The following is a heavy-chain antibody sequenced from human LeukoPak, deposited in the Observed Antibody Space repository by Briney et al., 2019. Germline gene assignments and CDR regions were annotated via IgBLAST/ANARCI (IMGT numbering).Heavy chain of an antibody. V-gene: IGHV3-74*01. CDR1: GFIFKNYW. D-gene: IGHD6-6*01. J-gene: IGHJ6*02. CDR2: LSNDGSST. Sequence: GGSLRLSCAASGFIFKNYWMNWVRQAPGKGLVSVSRLSNDGSSTGYVDSVKGRFTISGGNAKNTVYLQMNSLRAEDTAVYYCTRGYSISSEAHYGMDVWGQGTTVTVSS. CDR3: TRGYSISSEAHYGMDV.